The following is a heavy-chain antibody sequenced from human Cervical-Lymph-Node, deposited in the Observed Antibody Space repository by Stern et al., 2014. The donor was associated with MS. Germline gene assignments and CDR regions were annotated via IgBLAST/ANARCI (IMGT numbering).Heavy chain of an antibody. V-gene: IGHV4-59*01. J-gene: IGHJ4*02. CDR1: GGSISTYY. D-gene: IGHD2/OR15-2a*01. Sequence: QLQLQESGPGLVKPSETLSLTCTVSGGSISTYYWSWIRQSPEKGLEWIGYIFYKGRTNYNPSLKSRVTISVDTSIKQFSLNVSSVTAADTAVYYCARGRGISRVSDSWGQGTLVTVSS. CDR2: IFYKGRT. CDR3: ARGRGISRVSDS.